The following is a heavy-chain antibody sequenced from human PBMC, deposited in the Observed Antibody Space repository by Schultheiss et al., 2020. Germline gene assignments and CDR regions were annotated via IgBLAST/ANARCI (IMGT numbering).Heavy chain of an antibody. CDR3: ASSPLGGLELSDY. D-gene: IGHD1-7*01. CDR2: IDPSDSYT. V-gene: IGHV5-10-1*01. CDR1: GYSFTSYW. Sequence: GGSLRLSCKGSGYSFTSYWISWVRQMPGKGLEWMGRIDPSDSYTNYSPSFQGHVTISADKSISTAYLRWSSLKVSDTAMYYCASSPLGGLELSDYWGQGTLVTVYS. J-gene: IGHJ4*02.